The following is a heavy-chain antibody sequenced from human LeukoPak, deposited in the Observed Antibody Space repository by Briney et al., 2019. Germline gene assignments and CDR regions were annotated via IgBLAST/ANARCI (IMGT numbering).Heavy chain of an antibody. CDR3: ARDVYYDSSGYSPADAFDI. J-gene: IGHJ3*02. D-gene: IGHD3-22*01. Sequence: PSETLSLTRTVSGGSISSSSYYWGWVRQPPRKGLEWIGNIYYTGVTYYNPSLKSRVTISTDTSKNQFSLRLTSVTAADTAVYYCARDVYYDSSGYSPADAFDIWGQGTMVTVSS. V-gene: IGHV4-39*07. CDR1: GGSISSSSYY. CDR2: IYYTGVT.